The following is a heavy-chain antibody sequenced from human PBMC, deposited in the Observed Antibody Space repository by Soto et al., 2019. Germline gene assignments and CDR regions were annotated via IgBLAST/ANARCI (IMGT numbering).Heavy chain of an antibody. Sequence: GGSLRLSCTASGFTFSTYWMHWVRQGPGKGLVWVSRINEDGTVTDYADSVKGRFTISRDNAKNTVFLQMNSLRAEDTGIYYCVRMLNRDFWGQGTLVTVSS. CDR1: GFTFSTYW. V-gene: IGHV3-74*01. CDR3: VRMLNRDF. J-gene: IGHJ4*02. CDR2: INEDGTVT. D-gene: IGHD3-10*02.